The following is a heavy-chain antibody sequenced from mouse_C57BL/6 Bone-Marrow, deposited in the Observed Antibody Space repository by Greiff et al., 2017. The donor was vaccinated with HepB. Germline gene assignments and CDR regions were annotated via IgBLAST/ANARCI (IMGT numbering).Heavy chain of an antibody. Sequence: VKLMESGPGLVQPSQSLSITCTVSGFSFTSYGVHWVRQSPGKGLEWLGVIWSGGSTDYNAAFISRLSISKDNSKSQVFFKMNSLQADDTAIYYCARRTAQASYAMDYWGQGTSVTVSS. CDR3: ARRTAQASYAMDY. J-gene: IGHJ4*01. D-gene: IGHD3-2*02. CDR2: IWSGGST. V-gene: IGHV2-2*01. CDR1: GFSFTSYG.